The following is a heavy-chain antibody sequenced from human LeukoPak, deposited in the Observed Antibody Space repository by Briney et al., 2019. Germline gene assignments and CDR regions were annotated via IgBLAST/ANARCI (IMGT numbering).Heavy chain of an antibody. CDR1: GGSINSYY. J-gene: IGHJ4*02. CDR2: IYSSGST. CDR3: ARGGKATVVTM. D-gene: IGHD4-23*01. V-gene: IGHV4-4*07. Sequence: SETLSLTCTVSGGSINSYYWSWIRQPAGKGLEWIGRIYSSGSTNYNPSLKSRVSMSVDTPKNQFSLKLTSVTAVDTAVYYCARGGKATVVTMWGQGILVTVSS.